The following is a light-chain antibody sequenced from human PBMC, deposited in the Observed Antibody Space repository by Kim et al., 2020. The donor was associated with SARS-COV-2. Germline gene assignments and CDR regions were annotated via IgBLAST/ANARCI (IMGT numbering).Light chain of an antibody. Sequence: SYELTQPLSVSVALGQTATIPCGGNNIENKNVHWYHQRPGQAPVLVMYRDKKRPSGIPERLSGSNSGDTATLTISRVEAGDEGEYYCQVGDSRAVGFGGG. CDR3: QVGDSRAVG. J-gene: IGLJ2*01. V-gene: IGLV3-9*01. CDR1: NIENKN. CDR2: RDK.